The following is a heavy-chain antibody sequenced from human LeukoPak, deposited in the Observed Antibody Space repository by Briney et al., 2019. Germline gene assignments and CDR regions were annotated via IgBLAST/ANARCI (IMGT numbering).Heavy chain of an antibody. Sequence: PSETLSLTCTVSGGSISSYYWSWIRQPPGKGLEWIGYIYYSGSTNYNPSLKSRVTISVDTSKNQFSLKLSSVTAADTAVYYCARVDYDSSGYPLNFDYWGQETLVTVSS. CDR2: IYYSGST. D-gene: IGHD3-22*01. V-gene: IGHV4-59*01. J-gene: IGHJ4*02. CDR1: GGSISSYY. CDR3: ARVDYDSSGYPLNFDY.